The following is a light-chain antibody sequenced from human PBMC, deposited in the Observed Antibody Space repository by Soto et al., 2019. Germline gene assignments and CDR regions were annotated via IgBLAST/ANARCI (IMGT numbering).Light chain of an antibody. V-gene: IGKV2-30*01. J-gene: IGKJ3*01. CDR3: MQGTHWPLT. CDR2: YVS. CDR1: QSLVSSDGNTY. Sequence: DIVMTQSPLSLPVTLGQPSSISCSSSQSLVSSDGNTYLNWFQQRPGQSPRRLIYYVSNRDSGVPDRFSGSGSGTDFTLRISRVEAEDVGVYYCMQGTHWPLTFGPGTKVDIK.